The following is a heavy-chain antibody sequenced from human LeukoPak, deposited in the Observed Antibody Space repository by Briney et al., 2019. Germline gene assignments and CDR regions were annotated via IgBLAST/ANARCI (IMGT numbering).Heavy chain of an antibody. CDR3: AREGSGWYYFDY. Sequence: PGGSLRLSCAASGFTFSSYEMNWVRQAPGKGLEWVSYISSGGSTIYNADSVKGRFTISRDNAKNSLYLQMNSLRAEDTAVYYCAREGSGWYYFDYWGQGTLVTVSS. CDR1: GFTFSSYE. D-gene: IGHD6-19*01. V-gene: IGHV3-48*03. CDR2: ISSGGSTI. J-gene: IGHJ4*02.